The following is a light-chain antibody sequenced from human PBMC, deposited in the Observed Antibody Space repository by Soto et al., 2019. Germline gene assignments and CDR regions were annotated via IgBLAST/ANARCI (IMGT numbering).Light chain of an antibody. CDR3: QQRSNWPST. CDR1: QSVSSY. V-gene: IGKV3-11*01. Sequence: EIVLTQSPATLSLSPGERAALSCRASQSVSSYLAWYQQKPGQAPRLLIYDASNMDTGIPARFSGSGSGTDFTLTISSLEPEDFAVYFCQQRSNWPSTFGGGTKVEI. J-gene: IGKJ4*01. CDR2: DAS.